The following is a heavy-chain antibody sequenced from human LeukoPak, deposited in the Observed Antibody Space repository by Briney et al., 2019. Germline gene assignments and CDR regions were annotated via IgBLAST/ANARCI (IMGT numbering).Heavy chain of an antibody. V-gene: IGHV3-7*01. CDR3: VLGNPMDY. D-gene: IGHD1-26*01. J-gene: IGHJ4*02. Sequence: GGSLRLSCVVSGVTFSNYWMSWVRQAPGKGLEWVASIKEDGSDKYHVGSVRGRFTISRDNAKTSLYLQMNSLRVEDTAIYYCVLGNPMDYWGQGTLVTVSS. CDR2: IKEDGSDK. CDR1: GVTFSNYW.